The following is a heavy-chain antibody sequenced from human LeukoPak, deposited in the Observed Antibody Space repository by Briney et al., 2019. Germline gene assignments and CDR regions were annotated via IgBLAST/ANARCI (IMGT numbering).Heavy chain of an antibody. V-gene: IGHV3-48*04. D-gene: IGHD3-10*01. CDR1: GFTFSSYA. J-gene: IGHJ4*02. CDR2: ISSSSSTI. CDR3: ARVPLWFGELLVYYFDY. Sequence: GGSLRLSCAASGFTFSSYAMSWVRQAPGKGLEWVSYISSSSSTIYYADSVKGRFTISRDNAKNSLYLQMNSLRAEDTAVYYCARVPLWFGELLVYYFDYWGQGTLVTVSS.